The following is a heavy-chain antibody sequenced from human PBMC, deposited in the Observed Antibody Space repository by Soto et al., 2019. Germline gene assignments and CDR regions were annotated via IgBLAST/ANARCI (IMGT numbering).Heavy chain of an antibody. V-gene: IGHV1-2*04. CDR2: INPNSGGT. CDR1: GYTFTGYY. D-gene: IGHD6-13*01. Sequence: ASVKVSCKASGYTFTGYYMHWVRQAPGQGIEWMGWINPNSGGTNYAQKFQGWVTMTRDTSISTAYMELSRLRSDDTAEYYCARGVRIAAAGIRNWFDPWGQGTLVTVSS. J-gene: IGHJ5*02. CDR3: ARGVRIAAAGIRNWFDP.